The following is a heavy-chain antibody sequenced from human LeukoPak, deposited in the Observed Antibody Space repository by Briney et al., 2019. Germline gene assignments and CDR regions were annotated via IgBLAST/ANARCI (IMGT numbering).Heavy chain of an antibody. Sequence: KPSDTLSLICAVYGGSFSGYYWRWIRQPPGKGREWFGEINHSGSNNYHPPLKSQVTISVDTSKNQFTLKLRSVTAADTAVYYCARVGSSYGYYYYGMDVWGKGTTVTVSS. D-gene: IGHD5-18*01. CDR2: INHSGSN. J-gene: IGHJ6*04. CDR3: ARVGSSYGYYYYGMDV. CDR1: GGSFSGYY. V-gene: IGHV4-34*01.